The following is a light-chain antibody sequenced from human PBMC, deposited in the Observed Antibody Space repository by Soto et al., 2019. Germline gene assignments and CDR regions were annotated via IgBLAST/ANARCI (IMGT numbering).Light chain of an antibody. Sequence: IVVTQYKATLSLSPGERATLSCRASQSVSSYLAWYQQKPGQAPRLLIYDASNRATGIPARFSGSGSGTDFTLAIRRLEPEDFAVYYCHQFGSSPRTFGQGANVDIK. J-gene: IGKJ1*01. CDR2: DAS. CDR3: HQFGSSPRT. CDR1: QSVSSY. V-gene: IGKV3-11*01.